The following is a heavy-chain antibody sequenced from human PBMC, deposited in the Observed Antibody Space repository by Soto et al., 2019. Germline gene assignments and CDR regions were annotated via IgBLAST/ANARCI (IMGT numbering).Heavy chain of an antibody. CDR3: AREGIAAAGVHDY. J-gene: IGHJ4*02. V-gene: IGHV4-4*07. D-gene: IGHD6-13*01. Sequence: PSETLSLTCSVSGGSISSYFWSWIRQPAGKGLEWIGRIYTTGSNDYSPSLKSRVSMSVDTSKNQFSLKLRSVTAADTAVYFCAREGIAAAGVHDYWGQGTLVTVSS. CDR2: IYTTGSN. CDR1: GGSISSYF.